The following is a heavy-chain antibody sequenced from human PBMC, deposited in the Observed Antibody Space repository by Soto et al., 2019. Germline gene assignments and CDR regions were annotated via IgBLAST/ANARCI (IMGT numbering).Heavy chain of an antibody. Sequence: EVQLVESGGGLVQPGGSLRLSCAASGFTFSSYWMPWVRQAPGKGLEWVANIKQDGSDKYYVDSVKGRFTISRDNAKNPLFLQMNSLRAEDTAVYYCVRSRYGGCFDYWGQGTLVTVSS. CDR3: VRSRYGGCFDY. CDR2: IKQDGSDK. J-gene: IGHJ4*02. D-gene: IGHD4-17*01. V-gene: IGHV3-7*04. CDR1: GFTFSSYW.